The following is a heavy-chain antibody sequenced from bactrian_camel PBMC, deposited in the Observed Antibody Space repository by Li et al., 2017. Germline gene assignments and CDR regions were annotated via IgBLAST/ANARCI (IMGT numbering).Heavy chain of an antibody. J-gene: IGHJ4*01. CDR3: AQGESGGNPAKFSGRYTY. V-gene: IGHV3S40*01. CDR2: IKLDGTST. Sequence: LVESGGGLVQPGGSLRLSCAASGFIFSTYVMTWVRQAPGKGLEWVSAIKLDGTSTHYADSVKGRFTISRDNTKNTMYLHMNSLKSEDTAMYYCAQGESGGNPAKFSGRYTYWGQGTQVTVS. D-gene: IGHD2*01. CDR1: GFIFSTYV.